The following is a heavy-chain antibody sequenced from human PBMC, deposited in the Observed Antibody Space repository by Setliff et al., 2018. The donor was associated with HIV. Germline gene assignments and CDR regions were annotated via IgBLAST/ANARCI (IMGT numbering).Heavy chain of an antibody. Sequence: GESLKISCQASGYSFTTLWIAWVRQMPGKGLEWMGMVFPDDSDTRYGPSFQGQVSMSADKSINTAYLQWSSLKASDTAVYYCARSMGFKATTRLDFWGPGTLVTVSS. V-gene: IGHV5-51*01. CDR3: ARSMGFKATTRLDF. CDR2: VFPDDSDT. D-gene: IGHD3-10*01. J-gene: IGHJ4*02. CDR1: GYSFTTLW.